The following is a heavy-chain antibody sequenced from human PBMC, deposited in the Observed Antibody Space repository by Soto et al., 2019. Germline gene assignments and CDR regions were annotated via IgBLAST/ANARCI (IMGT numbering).Heavy chain of an antibody. CDR1: GGTFSSYA. Sequence: QVQLVQSGAEVKKPGSSVKVSCKASGGTFSSYAISWVRQAPGQGLEWMGGIIPIFGTANYAQKFQGRVTITADESTSTADMEVSSLRAEDTAVYYCARIPKYRSGYSEFDPWGQGTLVTVAS. J-gene: IGHJ5*02. CDR3: ARIPKYRSGYSEFDP. V-gene: IGHV1-69*01. CDR2: IIPIFGTA. D-gene: IGHD3-22*01.